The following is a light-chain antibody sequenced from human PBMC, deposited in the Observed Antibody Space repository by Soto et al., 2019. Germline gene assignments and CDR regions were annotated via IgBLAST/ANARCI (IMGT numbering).Light chain of an antibody. V-gene: IGKV1-33*01. CDR2: DAS. J-gene: IGKJ4*01. CDR3: QQCDDLPLT. Sequence: DLQMTQSPSSLSASVGDRVTITCQASQDISNYLNWYQQKPGKAPKLLIYDASNLETGVPSRFSGSGSGTDFTFTISSLQPDDIATYYCQQCDDLPLTFGGGTTVEIK. CDR1: QDISNY.